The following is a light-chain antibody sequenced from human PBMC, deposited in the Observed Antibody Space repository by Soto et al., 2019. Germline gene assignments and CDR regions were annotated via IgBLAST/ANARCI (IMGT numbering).Light chain of an antibody. CDR3: QQSYTAPYT. V-gene: IGKV1-39*01. CDR2: GAS. J-gene: IGKJ3*01. Sequence: DIQMTQSPSSLSASVGDAVSLTCRASRSISNYLNWYQQKPGRAPKLLISGASSLQRGVPSRFSGSGSGTTFTITITSLQPDDFAIYFCQQSYTAPYTFVPGTKVEIK. CDR1: RSISNY.